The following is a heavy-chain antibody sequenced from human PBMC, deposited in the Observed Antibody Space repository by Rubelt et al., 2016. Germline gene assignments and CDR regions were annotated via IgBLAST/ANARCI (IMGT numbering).Heavy chain of an antibody. J-gene: IGHJ4*02. D-gene: IGHD3-10*01. CDR2: ISAYNGNT. V-gene: IGHV1-18*01. Sequence: QVQLVQSGAEVKKPGASVKVSCKASGYTFTSYGISWVRQAPGQGLEWMGWISAYNGNTNYAQKLQGRGTMTTDTSSSTADMGLGGLRSDDSAVYDGVGGEPADYWGQGTLVTVSS. CDR1: GYTFTSYG. CDR3: VGGEPADY.